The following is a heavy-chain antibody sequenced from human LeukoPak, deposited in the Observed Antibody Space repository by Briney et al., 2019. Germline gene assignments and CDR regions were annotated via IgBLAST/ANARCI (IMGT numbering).Heavy chain of an antibody. D-gene: IGHD6-19*01. CDR3: AREGDSSGWRNDAFDI. V-gene: IGHV4-4*02. CDR1: GGSISRSNW. CDR2: IYHSGST. Sequence: SETLSLTCAVSGGSISRSNWWSWVRQPPGKGLEWIGEIYHSGSTNYNPSLKSRVTISVDKSKNQFSLKLNSVTAADTAVYYCAREGDSSGWRNDAFDIWGQGTMVTVSS. J-gene: IGHJ3*02.